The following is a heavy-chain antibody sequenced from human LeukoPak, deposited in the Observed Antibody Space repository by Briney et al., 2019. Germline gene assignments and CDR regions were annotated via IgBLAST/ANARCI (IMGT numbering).Heavy chain of an antibody. V-gene: IGHV4-4*02. CDR2: IYHSGST. Sequence: PSETLSLTCAVSGGSISSSNWWSWVRQPPGKGLEWIGEIYHSGSTNYSPSLKSRVTISVDKSKNQFSLKLSSVTAADTAVYYCARVEDMNWNLDYWGQGTLVTVSS. D-gene: IGHD1-1*01. J-gene: IGHJ4*02. CDR3: ARVEDMNWNLDY. CDR1: GGSISSSNW.